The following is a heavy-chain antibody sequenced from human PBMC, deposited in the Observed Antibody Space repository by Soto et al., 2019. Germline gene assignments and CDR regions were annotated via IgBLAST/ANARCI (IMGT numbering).Heavy chain of an antibody. Sequence: PSETLSLTCTVSGGSISSSSYYWGWIRQPPGKGLEWIGSIYYSGSTYYNPSLKSRVTISVDTSKNQFSLKLSSVTAADTAVYYCARSSTSANYFDYWGQGTLVTVS. V-gene: IGHV4-39*07. D-gene: IGHD2-2*01. CDR2: IYYSGST. J-gene: IGHJ4*02. CDR1: GGSISSSSYY. CDR3: ARSSTSANYFDY.